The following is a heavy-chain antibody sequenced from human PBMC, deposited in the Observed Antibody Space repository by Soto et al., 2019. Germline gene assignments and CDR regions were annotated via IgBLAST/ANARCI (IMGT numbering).Heavy chain of an antibody. D-gene: IGHD3-3*01. J-gene: IGHJ4*02. V-gene: IGHV4-39*01. Sequence: PSETLSLTCTVSGGSISSSSYYWGWIRQPPGKGLEWIGSIYYSGSTYYNPSLKSRVTISVDTSKNQFSLKLSSVTAADTAVYYCATTGDFWSGYYERDPFDYWGQGTLVTVSS. CDR2: IYYSGST. CDR3: ATTGDFWSGYYERDPFDY. CDR1: GGSISSSSYY.